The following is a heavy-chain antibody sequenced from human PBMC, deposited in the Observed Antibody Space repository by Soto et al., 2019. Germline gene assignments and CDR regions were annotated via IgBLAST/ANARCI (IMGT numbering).Heavy chain of an antibody. D-gene: IGHD6-13*01. J-gene: IGHJ4*02. Sequence: PGGSLRRSCTASGFAFSNYGIHWVRQAPGRGLEWVAVIWSDGTKKFYAGSVRGRFTISRDNSKKTIYLQMNRLRAEDTAVYYCARDWWEEPAGKETVSQFECWGQGTLVTVSS. CDR3: ARDWWEEPAGKETVSQFEC. CDR2: IWSDGTKK. V-gene: IGHV3-33*01. CDR1: GFAFSNYG.